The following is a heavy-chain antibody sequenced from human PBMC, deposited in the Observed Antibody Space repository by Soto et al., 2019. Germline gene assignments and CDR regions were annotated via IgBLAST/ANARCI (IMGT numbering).Heavy chain of an antibody. CDR1: RYTFTSHG. CDR2: ISTFNGKT. Sequence: QIQLVQSGGGVKTPGASVKVSCTTSRYTFTSHGIAWVRQAPGQGLEWMGWISTFNGKTDYAQKFQGRVTMTADTSASTADMELRSLRYDDTAVYFCARLLTEGATFRENAFDLWGQGTKVTVSS. CDR3: ARLLTEGATFRENAFDL. J-gene: IGHJ3*01. V-gene: IGHV1-18*01. D-gene: IGHD3-9*01.